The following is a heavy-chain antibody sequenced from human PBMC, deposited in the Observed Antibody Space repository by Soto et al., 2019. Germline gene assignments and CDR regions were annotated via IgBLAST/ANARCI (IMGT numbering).Heavy chain of an antibody. V-gene: IGHV3-23*01. CDR2: ISGSGGST. CDR1: GFTFSSYA. D-gene: IGHD3-9*01. J-gene: IGHJ4*02. CDR3: AKDHPVPYDILTGYYLFDY. Sequence: HLGGSLRLSCAASGFTFSSYAMSWVRQAPGKGLEWVSAISGSGGSTYYADSVKGRFTISRDNSKNTLYLQMNSLRAEDTAVYYCAKDHPVPYDILTGYYLFDYWGQGTLVTVSS.